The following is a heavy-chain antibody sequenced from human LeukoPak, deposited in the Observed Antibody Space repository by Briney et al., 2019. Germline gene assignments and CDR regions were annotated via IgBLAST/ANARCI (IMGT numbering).Heavy chain of an antibody. Sequence: GGSLRLSCAASGFTFSSYGMHWVRQAPGKGLEWVAFIRYDGSNKYYADSVKGRFTISRDNSKNTLYLQMNSLRAEDTAVYYCAKAAITWDLADYWGQGTLVTVSS. J-gene: IGHJ4*02. D-gene: IGHD1-26*01. CDR1: GFTFSSYG. V-gene: IGHV3-30*02. CDR3: AKAAITWDLADY. CDR2: IRYDGSNK.